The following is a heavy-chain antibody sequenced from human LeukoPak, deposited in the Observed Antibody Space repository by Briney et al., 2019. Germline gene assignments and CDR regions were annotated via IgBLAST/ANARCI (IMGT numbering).Heavy chain of an antibody. Sequence: GGSLRLSCAASGFTFSSYWMHWVRQAPGKGLVWVSRIISDGSSATYADSVKGRFTISRDNAKNTMYLQMNSLRAEDTAVYYCAKVGDNWDFDYWGQGTLVSVSS. J-gene: IGHJ4*02. CDR3: AKVGDNWDFDY. CDR1: GFTFSSYW. V-gene: IGHV3-74*01. CDR2: IISDGSSA. D-gene: IGHD3-16*01.